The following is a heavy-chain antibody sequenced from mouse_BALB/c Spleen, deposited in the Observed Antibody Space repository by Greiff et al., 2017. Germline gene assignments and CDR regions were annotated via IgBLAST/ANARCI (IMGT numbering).Heavy chain of an antibody. CDR3: ASPAYYGDYGYFDV. Sequence: VQLQQPGAELVKPGASVKLSCKASGYTFTSYWMHWVKQRPGQGLEWIGVINPSNGRTNYNEKFKSKATLTVDKSSSTAYMQLSSLTSEDSAVYYCASPAYYGDYGYFDVWGAGTTVTVSS. CDR2: INPSNGRT. D-gene: IGHD2-13*01. J-gene: IGHJ1*01. CDR1: GYTFTSYW. V-gene: IGHV1S81*02.